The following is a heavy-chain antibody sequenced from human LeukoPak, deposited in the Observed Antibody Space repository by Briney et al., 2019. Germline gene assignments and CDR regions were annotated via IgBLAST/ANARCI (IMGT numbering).Heavy chain of an antibody. CDR1: GGSFSGYY. V-gene: IGHV4-34*01. D-gene: IGHD3-10*01. J-gene: IGHJ4*02. Sequence: PSETLSLTCAVYGGSFSGYYWSWIRQPPGKGLEWIGEINHIGSTNYNPSLKSRVTISVDTSKNQFSLKLSSVTAADTAVYYCAARPITMVRGVINYWGQGTLVTVSS. CDR2: INHIGST. CDR3: AARPITMVRGVINY.